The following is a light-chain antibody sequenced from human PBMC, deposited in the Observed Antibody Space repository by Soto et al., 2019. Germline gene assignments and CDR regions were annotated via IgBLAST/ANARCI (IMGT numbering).Light chain of an antibody. CDR3: QQYNNWPPIT. V-gene: IGKV3-15*01. J-gene: IGKJ5*01. Sequence: EIALTQSPATLSVSPGERATISCRASQSVSSNLAWYQQKPGQAPRLLIYGASTGATGIPARFSGSGSGTEFTLTISSLQSEDFAVYYCQQYNNWPPITFGQGTRLEIK. CDR1: QSVSSN. CDR2: GAS.